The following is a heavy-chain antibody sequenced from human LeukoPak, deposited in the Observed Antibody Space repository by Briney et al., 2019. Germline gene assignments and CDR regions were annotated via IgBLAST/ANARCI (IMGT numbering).Heavy chain of an antibody. Sequence: GRSLRLSCAASRFKFSDHGMHWVRQAPGKGLEWVAVIWYDGSNKYYADSVKGRFTISRDNSKNTLYLQMNSLKAEDTAVYYCARYRESYYVDYWGQGTLVTVSS. J-gene: IGHJ4*02. CDR3: ARYRESYYVDY. D-gene: IGHD3-10*01. CDR2: IWYDGSNK. CDR1: RFKFSDHG. V-gene: IGHV3-33*01.